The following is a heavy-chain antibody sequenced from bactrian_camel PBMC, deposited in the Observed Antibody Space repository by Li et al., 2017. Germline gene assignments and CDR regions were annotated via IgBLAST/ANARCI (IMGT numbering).Heavy chain of an antibody. Sequence: EVQLVESGGGSVHAGGSLRLSCAASGFTWRTYCMAWFRQVPGKEREGVAAIFSGDSSTYYTNSVKGRFTIELENAKTTAHLAINDLKDEDAAIYYCAATSHVGAGRLCARDGHIPAGPYDHWGQGTQVTVS. V-gene: IGHV3S40*01. CDR3: AATSHVGAGRLCARDGHIPAGPYDH. J-gene: IGHJ4*01. CDR1: GFTWRTYC. D-gene: IGHD4*01. CDR2: IFSGDSST.